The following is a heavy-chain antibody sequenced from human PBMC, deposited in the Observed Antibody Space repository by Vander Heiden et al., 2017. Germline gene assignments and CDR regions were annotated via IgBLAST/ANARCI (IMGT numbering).Heavy chain of an antibody. J-gene: IGHJ6*02. Sequence: EVQLVESGGRLLQPRGSLRPSFAASVFTVSSNYMSWVRQAPGKGLEWVSVIYSGGSTYYADSVKGRFTISRDNSKNTLYLQMNSLRAEDTAVYYCARETTATPYGMDVWGQGTTVTVSS. CDR1: VFTVSSNY. CDR2: IYSGGST. V-gene: IGHV3-53*01. D-gene: IGHD2-21*02. CDR3: ARETTATPYGMDV.